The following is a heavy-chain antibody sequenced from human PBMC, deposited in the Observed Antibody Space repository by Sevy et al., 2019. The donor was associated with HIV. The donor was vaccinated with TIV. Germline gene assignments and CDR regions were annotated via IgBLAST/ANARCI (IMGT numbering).Heavy chain of an antibody. CDR3: ARDAQTWRGPWYGTSGADR. Sequence: GGSLRLSCTASGFTFSSYAMYWVRQAPGKGLEWVAVISIDGNNKDYADSVRGRFSVSRDNSKNTLYLQMDSLTVDDTAVYYCARDAQTWRGPWYGTSGADRWGQGTLVTVSS. D-gene: IGHD1-1*01. V-gene: IGHV3-30*04. CDR2: ISIDGNNK. CDR1: GFTFSSYA. J-gene: IGHJ5*02.